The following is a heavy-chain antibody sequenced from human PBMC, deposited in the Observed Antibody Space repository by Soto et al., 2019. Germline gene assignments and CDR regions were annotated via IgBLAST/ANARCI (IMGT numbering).Heavy chain of an antibody. CDR3: AGDTKGYCSSTSCLIQAFDI. J-gene: IGHJ3*02. CDR1: GYTFTSYA. V-gene: IGHV1-3*01. CDR2: INAGNGNT. D-gene: IGHD2-2*01. Sequence: EASVKVSCKASGYTFTSYAMHWVRQAPGQRLEWMGWINAGNGNTKYSQKFQGRVTITRDTSASTAYMELSSLRSEDTAVYYCAGDTKGYCSSTSCLIQAFDIWGQGTMVTVSS.